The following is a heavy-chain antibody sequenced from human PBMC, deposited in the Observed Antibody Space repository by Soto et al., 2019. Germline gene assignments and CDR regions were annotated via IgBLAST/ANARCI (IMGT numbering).Heavy chain of an antibody. CDR1: GFSFSSYW. J-gene: IGHJ4*02. CDR3: GTSEEMAAIILN. CDR2: IKSDGTRR. V-gene: IGHV3-74*01. Sequence: LRLSCAASGFSFSSYWMHWVRQVPGKGLVWVSRIKSDGTRRDYAESVKGRFTISRDNAKNTLYLRMISLRVEDTAVYYCGTSEEMAAIILNGGQGALVTVSS. D-gene: IGHD5-12*01.